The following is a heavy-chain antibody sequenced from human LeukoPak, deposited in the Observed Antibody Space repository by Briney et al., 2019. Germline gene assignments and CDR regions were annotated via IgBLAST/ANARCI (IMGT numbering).Heavy chain of an antibody. J-gene: IGHJ4*02. CDR1: GGSISSSSYY. CDR3: ASEMATMYYFDY. CDR2: IYYSGST. Sequence: SETLSLTCTVSGGSISSSSYYWGWIRQPPGKGLEWIGSIYYSGSTYYNPSPKSRVTISVDTSKNQFSLKLSSVTAADTAVYYCASEMATMYYFDYWGQGTLVTVSS. V-gene: IGHV4-39*01. D-gene: IGHD5-24*01.